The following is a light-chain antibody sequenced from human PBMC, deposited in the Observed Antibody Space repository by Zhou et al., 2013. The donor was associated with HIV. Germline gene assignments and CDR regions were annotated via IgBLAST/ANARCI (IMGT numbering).Light chain of an antibody. V-gene: IGKV1-5*03. Sequence: DIQMTQSPSTLSASVGDRVIITCRASQSISSWLAWFQQKPGKAPKLLIYKASSLHSGVPSRFSGSGSGTEFTLTISSLQPDDFATYYCQQTNSFPITFGQGHDWXLN. CDR1: QSISSW. J-gene: IGKJ5*01. CDR3: QQTNSFPIT. CDR2: KAS.